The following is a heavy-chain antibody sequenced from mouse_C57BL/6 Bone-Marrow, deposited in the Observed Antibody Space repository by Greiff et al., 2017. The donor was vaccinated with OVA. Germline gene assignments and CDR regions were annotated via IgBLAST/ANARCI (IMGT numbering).Heavy chain of an antibody. CDR3: TRGYSNDYAMDY. Sequence: VKLMESGAELVRPGASVTLSCKASGYTFTDYEMHWVKQTPVHGLEWIGAIDPETGGTDYNQKFKGKAILTADKYSSTAYMELRSLTSEDSAVYYCTRGYSNDYAMDYWGQGTSVTVSS. D-gene: IGHD2-5*01. CDR1: GYTFTDYE. J-gene: IGHJ4*01. V-gene: IGHV1-15*01. CDR2: IDPETGGT.